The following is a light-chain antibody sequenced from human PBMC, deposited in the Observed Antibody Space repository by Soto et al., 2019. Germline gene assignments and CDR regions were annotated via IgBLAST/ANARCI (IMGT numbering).Light chain of an antibody. J-gene: IGLJ1*01. CDR3: NSYTSTNTWV. Sequence: QSVLTRPASVSGAPGQSITISCTGTSSDAGSYNYVSWYQQHPGKAPKLMIYEVSNRPSGVSNRFSGSKSGNTASLTISGLQAEEEADYYCNSYTSTNTWVFGTGTKVTVL. CDR1: SSDAGSYNY. CDR2: EVS. V-gene: IGLV2-14*01.